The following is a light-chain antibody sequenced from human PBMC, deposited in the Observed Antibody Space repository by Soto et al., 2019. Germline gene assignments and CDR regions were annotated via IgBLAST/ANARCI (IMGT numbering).Light chain of an antibody. V-gene: IGKV4-1*01. CDR3: QQYYSTPPT. Sequence: DIVMTQSPDSPAVSLGERATINCKSSQSVLYSSNNENYLAWYQQKPGQPPNLLIYWASTRESGVPDRFSGSGSGTDFTLTISSLQAEDVAVYYCQQYYSTPPTFGQGTKVEIK. CDR1: QSVLYSSNNENY. J-gene: IGKJ1*01. CDR2: WAS.